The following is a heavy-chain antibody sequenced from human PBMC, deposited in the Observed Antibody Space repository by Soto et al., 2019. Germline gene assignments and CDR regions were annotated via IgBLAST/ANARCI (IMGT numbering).Heavy chain of an antibody. Sequence: SLRLSCAASGVTFSSYWMHWVRQAPGKGLVWVSRINSDGSSTSYADSVKGRFTISRDNAKNTLYLQMNSLRAEDTAVYYCASPYSSGPGPYYLDYWGQGTLVTVSS. CDR2: INSDGSST. D-gene: IGHD6-19*01. CDR3: ASPYSSGPGPYYLDY. CDR1: GVTFSSYW. J-gene: IGHJ4*02. V-gene: IGHV3-74*01.